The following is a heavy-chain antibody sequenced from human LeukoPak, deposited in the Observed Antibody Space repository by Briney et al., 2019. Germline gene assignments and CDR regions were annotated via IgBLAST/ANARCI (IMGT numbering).Heavy chain of an antibody. CDR2: IYYSGST. D-gene: IGHD6-6*01. CDR3: AARSTSSFDY. V-gene: IGHV4-31*03. Sequence: PSETLSLTCTVSGGSISSGGYYWSWIRQHPGKGLEWIGYIYYSGSTYYNPSLKSRVTISVYTSKNQFSLKLSSVTAADTAVYYCAARSTSSFDYWGQGTLVNVSS. J-gene: IGHJ4*02. CDR1: GGSISSGGYY.